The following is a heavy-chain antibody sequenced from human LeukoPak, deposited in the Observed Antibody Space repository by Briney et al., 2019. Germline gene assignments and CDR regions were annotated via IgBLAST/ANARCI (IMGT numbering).Heavy chain of an antibody. J-gene: IGHJ4*02. V-gene: IGHV3-23*01. Sequence: TGGSLRLSCAASGFTFSSYAMSWVRQAPGKGLEWVSAIRGSGRSGSSGSTYYADSVKGRFTISRDNSKNTLYLLMNSLRAEDTAVYYCAKDQKGLSYGYYFDYWGQGTLVTVFS. CDR3: AKDQKGLSYGYYFDY. CDR1: GFTFSSYA. CDR2: IRGSGRSGSSGST. D-gene: IGHD5-18*01.